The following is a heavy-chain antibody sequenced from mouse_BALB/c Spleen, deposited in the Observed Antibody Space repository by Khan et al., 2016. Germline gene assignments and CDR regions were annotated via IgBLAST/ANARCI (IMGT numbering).Heavy chain of an antibody. J-gene: IGHJ1*01. V-gene: IGHV3-2*02. CDR1: GYSITSDYA. D-gene: IGHD1-2*01. Sequence: EVQLQESGPGLVKPSQSLSPTCTVTGYSITSDYAWNWIRQFPGNKLEWMGYIRYSGSTTYNPSLKSRISITRDTSKNQFFLQLYSVTTEDTATYYCTRSPTATRYFDVWGAGTTVTVSS. CDR3: TRSPTATRYFDV. CDR2: IRYSGST.